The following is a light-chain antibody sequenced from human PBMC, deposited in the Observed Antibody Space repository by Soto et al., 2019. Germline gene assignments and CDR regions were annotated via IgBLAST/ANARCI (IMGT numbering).Light chain of an antibody. Sequence: QSALTEPACVSGSPGQSITSSCTGTSYDVGGYNYVSWYQQHPGKAPKLMIYDVSNRPSAVSNRFSGSKSGNTASLTISGLQAEDEADYYCSSYTSSSTLYVFGTGTKVTVL. CDR2: DVS. J-gene: IGLJ1*01. V-gene: IGLV2-14*01. CDR1: SYDVGGYNY. CDR3: SSYTSSSTLYV.